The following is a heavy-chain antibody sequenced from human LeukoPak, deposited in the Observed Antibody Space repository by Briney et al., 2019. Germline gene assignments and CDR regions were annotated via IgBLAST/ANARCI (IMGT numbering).Heavy chain of an antibody. V-gene: IGHV3-74*01. CDR2: IKRDGSGA. Sequence: GGSLRLSCAASGFTFSFNSMHWVRQGPGKGLVWVSRIKRDGSGATYADSVKGRVTISRVNAKNSLYLQMNSLRVEDTAVYYCARCDFWSGVDYWGQGILVTVSS. D-gene: IGHD3-3*01. CDR1: GFTFSFNS. CDR3: ARCDFWSGVDY. J-gene: IGHJ4*02.